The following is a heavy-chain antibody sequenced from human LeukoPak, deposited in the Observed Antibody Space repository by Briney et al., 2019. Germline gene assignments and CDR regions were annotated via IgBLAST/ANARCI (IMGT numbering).Heavy chain of an antibody. V-gene: IGHV4-38-2*02. Sequence: PSETLSLTCTVSGYSISSGYYWGWIRQPPGKGLEWIGEINHSGSTNYNPSLKSRVTISVDTSKNQFSLKLSSVTAADTAVYYCARPTQPGYSSGWYGYWGQGTLVTVSS. CDR1: GYSISSGYY. J-gene: IGHJ4*02. D-gene: IGHD6-19*01. CDR2: INHSGST. CDR3: ARPTQPGYSSGWYGY.